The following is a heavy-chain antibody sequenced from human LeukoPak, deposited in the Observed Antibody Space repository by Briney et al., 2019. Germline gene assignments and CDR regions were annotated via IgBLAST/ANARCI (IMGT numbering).Heavy chain of an antibody. CDR2: IYYSGST. V-gene: IGHV4-59*01. D-gene: IGHD1-26*01. CDR1: GGSISSYY. CDR3: ARVNGGSYGIDY. J-gene: IGHJ4*02. Sequence: SETLSLTCTVSGGSISSYYWSWIRQPPGKGLEWIGYIYYSGSTNYNPSLKSRVTISVDTSKNQFSLKLSSVTAAYTAVYYCARVNGGSYGIDYWGQGTLVTVSS.